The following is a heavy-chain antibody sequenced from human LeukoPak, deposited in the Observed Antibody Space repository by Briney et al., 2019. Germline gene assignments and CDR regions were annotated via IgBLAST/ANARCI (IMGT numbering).Heavy chain of an antibody. J-gene: IGHJ4*02. CDR2: IKQDGSEK. CDR3: ARSAYFSSVLRGF. D-gene: IGHD3-9*01. CDR1: GFTFSSYW. V-gene: IGHV3-7*01. Sequence: LGGSLRLSCAASGFTFSSYWMSWVRQAPGKGLEWVANIKQDGSEKYYVDSVKGRFTISRDNAKNSLYLQMHSLRAEDTAVYYCARSAYFSSVLRGFWGQGTLVTVSS.